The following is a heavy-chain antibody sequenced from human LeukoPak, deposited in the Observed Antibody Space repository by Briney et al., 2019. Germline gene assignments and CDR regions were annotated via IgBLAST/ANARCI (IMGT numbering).Heavy chain of an antibody. J-gene: IGHJ6*02. CDR1: GVSISSGDYY. V-gene: IGHV4-61*08. CDR2: IYYSGST. Sequence: SETLSLTCTVSGVSISSGDYYWSWIRQPPGKGLEWIGYIYYSGSTNYNPSLKSRVTISVDTSKNQFSLKLSSVTAADTAVYYCARDPDYYYYAMDVWGQGTTVTVSS. CDR3: ARDPDYYYYAMDV.